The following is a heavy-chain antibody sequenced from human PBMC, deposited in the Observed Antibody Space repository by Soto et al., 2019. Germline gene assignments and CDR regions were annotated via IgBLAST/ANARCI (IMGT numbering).Heavy chain of an antibody. J-gene: IGHJ1*01. CDR3: AKDISGGSRGWYGYFQH. V-gene: IGHV3-9*01. CDR1: GFTFDDYA. CDR2: ISWNSGSI. Sequence: EVQLVESGGGLVQPGRSLRLSCAASGFTFDDYAMHWVRQAPGKGLEWVSGISWNSGSIGYADSVKGRFTISRDNAKNSLYLQMNSLRAEDTALYYCAKDISGGSRGWYGYFQHWGQGTLVTVSS. D-gene: IGHD6-19*01.